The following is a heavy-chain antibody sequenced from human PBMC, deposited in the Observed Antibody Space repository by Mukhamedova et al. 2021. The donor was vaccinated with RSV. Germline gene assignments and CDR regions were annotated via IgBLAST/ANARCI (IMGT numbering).Heavy chain of an antibody. D-gene: IGHD3-22*01. J-gene: IGHJ5*01. CDR2: IGISGGST. CDR3: AKVLRLSNYYDSSGYYDS. Sequence: QTPGKGLEWVSGIGISGGSTCYADSVKGRFTISRDNSKNTLYLQMNSLRADDTAVYYCAKVLRLSNYYDSSGYYDSWGQGTLVTVS. V-gene: IGHV3-23*01.